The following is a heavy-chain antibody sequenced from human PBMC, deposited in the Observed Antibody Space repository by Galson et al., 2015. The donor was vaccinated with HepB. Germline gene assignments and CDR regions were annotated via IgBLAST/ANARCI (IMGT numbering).Heavy chain of an antibody. D-gene: IGHD2-15*01. CDR1: GYTFTSYG. Sequence: SVKVSCKASGYTFTSYGISWVRQAPGQGLEWMGWISAYNGNTNYAQKLQGRVTMTTDTSTSTAYMELRSLRSDDTAVYYCARDKKDIVVVVAATDYYYYGMDVWGQGTTVTVSS. CDR2: ISAYNGNT. CDR3: ARDKKDIVVVVAATDYYYYGMDV. J-gene: IGHJ6*02. V-gene: IGHV1-18*01.